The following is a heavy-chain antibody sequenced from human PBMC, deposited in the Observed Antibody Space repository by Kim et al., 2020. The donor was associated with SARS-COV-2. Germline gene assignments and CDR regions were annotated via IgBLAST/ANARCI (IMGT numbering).Heavy chain of an antibody. CDR3: AILPRHGATFGYFDY. CDR1: RGSMSSGDYF. CDR2: IHNSGDT. J-gene: IGHJ4*01. V-gene: IGHV4-30-4*01. D-gene: IGHD2-8*01. Sequence: SETLSLTCTVSRGSMSSGDYFWTWIRQSPGKGLEWIACIHNSGDTYDTSSLKSLITMSVQTSKDQFSLDLASMTAADTADYYCAILPRHGATFGYFDYWG.